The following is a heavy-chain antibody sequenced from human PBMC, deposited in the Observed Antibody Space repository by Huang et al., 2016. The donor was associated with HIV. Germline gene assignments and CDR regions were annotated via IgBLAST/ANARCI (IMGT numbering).Heavy chain of an antibody. Sequence: QLQLQESGPGLVKPSETLSLTCTVSGGSISSSSYSGAWIRQPPGKGLECIGSIYYSGSTYYNPSLKSRVTISVDTSKNQFSLKLSSVTAADTAVYYCARLSIGATFGFDIWGQGTMVTVSS. J-gene: IGHJ3*02. D-gene: IGHD3-10*01. CDR2: IYYSGST. CDR3: ARLSIGATFGFDI. V-gene: IGHV4-39*01. CDR1: GGSISSSSYS.